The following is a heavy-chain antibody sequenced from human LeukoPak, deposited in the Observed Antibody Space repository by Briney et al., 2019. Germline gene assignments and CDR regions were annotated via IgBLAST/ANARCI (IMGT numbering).Heavy chain of an antibody. CDR2: IKQDGSEK. CDR1: GFTFSSYC. Sequence: SGGSLRLSCAASGFTFSSYCMSWVRQAPGKGLEWVANIKQDGSEKYYVDSVKGRFTISRDNAKKSLYLKMNSLRVEDTGVYYCAREVRGVIGPADYWGQGTLVTVSS. CDR3: AREVRGVIGPADY. J-gene: IGHJ4*02. D-gene: IGHD3-10*01. V-gene: IGHV3-7*01.